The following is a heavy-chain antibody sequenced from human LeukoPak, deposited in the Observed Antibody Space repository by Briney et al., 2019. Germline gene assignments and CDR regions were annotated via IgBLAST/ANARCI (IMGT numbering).Heavy chain of an antibody. CDR1: GFTFSSYA. J-gene: IGHJ1*01. V-gene: IGHV3-23*01. CDR3: AKPVDGASVQRYFQH. D-gene: IGHD1-1*01. Sequence: GGSLRLSCAASGFTFSSYAMNWVRQAPGKGLEWVSAISGGGDNTYYADSVRGRFTISRDNSKNTLFLQMNSPRAEDTAIYYCAKPVDGASVQRYFQHWGQGTLVTVSS. CDR2: ISGGGDNT.